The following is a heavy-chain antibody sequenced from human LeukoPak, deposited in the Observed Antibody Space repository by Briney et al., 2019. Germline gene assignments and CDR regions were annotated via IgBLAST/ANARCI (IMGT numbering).Heavy chain of an antibody. CDR3: ARQGGGKQWLVY. J-gene: IGHJ4*02. Sequence: ASVKVSCKASGYTFTGYYMHWVRQAPGQGLEWMVWINPNSGGTNYAQKFQGRVTMTRDTSISTAYMELSRLRSDATAVYYCARQGGGKQWLVYWGQGTLVTVSS. D-gene: IGHD6-19*01. CDR1: GYTFTGYY. V-gene: IGHV1-2*02. CDR2: INPNSGGT.